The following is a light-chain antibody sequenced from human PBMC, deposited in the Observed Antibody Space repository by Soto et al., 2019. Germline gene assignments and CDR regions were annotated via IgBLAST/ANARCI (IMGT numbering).Light chain of an antibody. Sequence: DIQLTQSPSSLSASVGDRVTITCRASQDISNYLAWYQQKPGKVPNLLMYGASALRSGVPSRFSGSGSGTDFTLTISSLQPEDVATYYCQQYNSAPWTFGQGTKVEIK. V-gene: IGKV1-27*01. J-gene: IGKJ1*01. CDR2: GAS. CDR3: QQYNSAPWT. CDR1: QDISNY.